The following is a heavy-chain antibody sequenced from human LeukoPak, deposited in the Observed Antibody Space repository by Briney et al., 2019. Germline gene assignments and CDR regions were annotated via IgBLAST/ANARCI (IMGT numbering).Heavy chain of an antibody. V-gene: IGHV1-2*02. D-gene: IGHD3-16*01. CDR1: GYTFTGYY. CDR3: ARPPRALRADAFDI. Sequence: ASVKVSCKASGYTFTGYYMHWVRQAPGQGLEWMGWINPNSGGTNYAQKFQGRVTMTRDTSISTAYVQWSSLKASDTAMYYCARPPRALRADAFDIWGQGTMVTVSS. J-gene: IGHJ3*02. CDR2: INPNSGGT.